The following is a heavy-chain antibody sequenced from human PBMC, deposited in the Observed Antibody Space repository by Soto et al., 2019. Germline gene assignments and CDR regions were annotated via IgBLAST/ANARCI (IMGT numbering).Heavy chain of an antibody. V-gene: IGHV3-21*01. CDR2: IGSSSSYI. CDR1: GFTFSSYS. Sequence: GSLRLSCAASGFTFSSYSMNWVRQAPGKGLEWVSSIGSSSSYIYYADSVKGRFTISRDNAKNSLYLQMNSLRAEDTAVYYCARDRSVAGYCSSTSCFIDYWGQGTLVTVSS. J-gene: IGHJ4*02. CDR3: ARDRSVAGYCSSTSCFIDY. D-gene: IGHD2-2*01.